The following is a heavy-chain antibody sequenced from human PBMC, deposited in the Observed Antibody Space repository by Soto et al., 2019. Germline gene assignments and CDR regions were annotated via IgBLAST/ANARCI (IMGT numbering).Heavy chain of an antibody. V-gene: IGHV1-69*06. D-gene: IGHD2-15*01. CDR3: ATAGDIVVVVADPRYYYYGMDV. J-gene: IGHJ6*02. CDR1: GGTFSSYA. CDR2: IIPIFGTA. Sequence: GASVKVSCKASGGTFSSYAISWVRQAPGQGLEWMGGIIPIFGTANYAQKFQGRVTITADKSTSTAYMELSSLRSEDTAVYYCATAGDIVVVVADPRYYYYGMDVWGQGTTVTVSS.